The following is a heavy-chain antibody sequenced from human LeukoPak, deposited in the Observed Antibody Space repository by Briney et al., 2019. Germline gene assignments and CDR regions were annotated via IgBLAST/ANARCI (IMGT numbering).Heavy chain of an antibody. CDR3: ARGLIAARRGLDY. V-gene: IGHV4-39*07. Sequence: SETLSLTCTVSGGSISSSNYYWGWIRQPPGKGLEWIGIIYYSGSTYYNPSLKSRVTISIDTSKNQFSLKLSSVTAADTAVYYCARGLIAARRGLDYWGQGTLVTVSS. CDR1: GGSISSSNYY. J-gene: IGHJ4*02. D-gene: IGHD6-6*01. CDR2: IYYSGST.